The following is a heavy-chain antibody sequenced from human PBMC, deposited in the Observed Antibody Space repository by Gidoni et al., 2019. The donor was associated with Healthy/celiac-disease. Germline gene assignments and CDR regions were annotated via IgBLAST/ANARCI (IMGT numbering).Heavy chain of an antibody. J-gene: IGHJ6*02. V-gene: IGHV3-48*03. CDR1: GFTFRSYE. CDR3: ASGYRAWGMDV. Sequence: EVQLVESGGGLVQPGGSLRLSCAASGFTFRSYEMNWVRQAPGKGLEWVSDIIISVSTIYYADSVKGRFTISRDNAKNSLYMQMNSLRAEDTAVYYCASGYRAWGMDVWGQGTTVTVSS. CDR2: IIISVSTI. D-gene: IGHD5-12*01.